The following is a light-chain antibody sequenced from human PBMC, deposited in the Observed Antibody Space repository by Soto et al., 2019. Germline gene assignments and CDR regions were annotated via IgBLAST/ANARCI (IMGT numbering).Light chain of an antibody. CDR2: VNGDGSH. CDR1: SGHSNFA. Sequence: QSVLTQSPSASASLGASVKLTCTLSSGHSNFAIAWHQQQPEKGPRYLMKVNGDGSHNKGDGIPDRFSGSSSGAERYLTISSLQSEDEADYYCQTWGTGIRVFGGGTQLTVL. V-gene: IGLV4-69*01. J-gene: IGLJ3*02. CDR3: QTWGTGIRV.